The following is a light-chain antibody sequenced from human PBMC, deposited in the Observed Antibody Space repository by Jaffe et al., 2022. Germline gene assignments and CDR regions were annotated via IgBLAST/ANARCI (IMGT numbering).Light chain of an antibody. Sequence: SFELTQDPAVSVALGQTVRITCQGDLLRSFYATWYQQKPGQAPLLVFYGRDNRPSGIPDRFSGSSSGSTASLIIIGAQAEDEADYYCNSRDSSGDHVVFGGGTKLTVL. CDR2: GRD. V-gene: IGLV3-19*01. CDR3: NSRDSSGDHVV. J-gene: IGLJ3*02. CDR1: LLRSFY.